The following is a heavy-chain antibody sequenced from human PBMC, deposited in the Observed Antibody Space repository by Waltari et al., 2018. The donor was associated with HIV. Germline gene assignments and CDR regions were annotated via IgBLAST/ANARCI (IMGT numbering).Heavy chain of an antibody. CDR2: IYYSGST. Sequence: QVQLQESGPGLVKPSETLSLTCTVSGGSISSYYWSWIRQPPGKGLEWIGYIYYSGSTNYNPSLKSRVTISVDTSKNQFSLKLSSVTAADTAVYYCASYSSSSSFDPWGQGTLVTVSS. V-gene: IGHV4-59*08. CDR3: ASYSSSSSFDP. J-gene: IGHJ5*02. D-gene: IGHD6-6*01. CDR1: GGSISSYY.